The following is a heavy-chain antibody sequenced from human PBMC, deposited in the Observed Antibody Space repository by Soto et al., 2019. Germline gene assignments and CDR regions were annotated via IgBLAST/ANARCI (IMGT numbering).Heavy chain of an antibody. CDR2: INAGNGNT. D-gene: IGHD6-13*01. V-gene: IGHV1-3*01. CDR3: ASSNIAAAPYGMDV. Sequence: ASVKVSCKASGYTFTRYAMHWVRQAPGQRLEWMGWINAGNGNTKYSQKFQGRVTITRDTSASTAYMELSSLRSEDTAVYYCASSNIAAAPYGMDVWGQGNTVTVSS. J-gene: IGHJ6*02. CDR1: GYTFTRYA.